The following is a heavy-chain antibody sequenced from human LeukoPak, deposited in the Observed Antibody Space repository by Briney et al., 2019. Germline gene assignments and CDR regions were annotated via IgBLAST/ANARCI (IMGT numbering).Heavy chain of an antibody. D-gene: IGHD3-16*02. Sequence: GGSLRLSCEASGFTFNNYWMSWVRQAPGRGLEWVANIKQHGSEKYYVDSVKGRFTISRDNAKNSLYLQMSSLRAEDTAVYYCARDYLGDWGQGTLVTVSS. CDR1: GFTFNNYW. V-gene: IGHV3-7*01. CDR2: IKQHGSEK. CDR3: ARDYLGD. J-gene: IGHJ4*02.